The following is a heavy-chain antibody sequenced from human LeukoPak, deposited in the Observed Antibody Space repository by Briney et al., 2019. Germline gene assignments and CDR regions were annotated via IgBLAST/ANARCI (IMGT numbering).Heavy chain of an antibody. J-gene: IGHJ6*02. CDR2: INPNSGGT. V-gene: IGHV1-2*02. CDR1: GYTFTGYY. D-gene: IGHD6-19*01. Sequence: GASVKVSCKASGYTFTGYYMHWVRQAPGQGLEWMGWINPNSGGTNYAQKFQGRVTMTRDTSISTAYMELSRLRSDDTAVYYCARDRVVVGIAVAGTSYYYGMDVWGQGTTVTVSS. CDR3: ARDRVVVGIAVAGTSYYYGMDV.